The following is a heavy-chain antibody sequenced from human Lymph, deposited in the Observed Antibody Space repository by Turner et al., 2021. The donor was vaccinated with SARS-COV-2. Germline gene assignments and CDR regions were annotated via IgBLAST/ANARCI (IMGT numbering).Heavy chain of an antibody. Sequence: DVPLLESGGGLVQPGGSLRLSCAASGFPFSSDAMSWVRQDPGKGREWVSTISGSGGSTYYEDAVKGRFTISRDNSKNKLYLQMNSMRAEDTAVYYCAKNEMARIVVVITLFDYWGQGTLVTVSS. V-gene: IGHV3-23*01. CDR1: GFPFSSDA. D-gene: IGHD3-22*01. CDR3: AKNEMARIVVVITLFDY. CDR2: ISGSGGST. J-gene: IGHJ4*02.